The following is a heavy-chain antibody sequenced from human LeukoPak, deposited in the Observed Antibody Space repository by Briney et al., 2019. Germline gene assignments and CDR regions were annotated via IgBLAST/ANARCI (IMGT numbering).Heavy chain of an antibody. V-gene: IGHV3-11*06. CDR2: ISSSSSYT. Sequence: KPGGSLRISCAASGFTFSDYYMSWIRQAPGKGLEWVSYISSSSSYTNYADSVKGRFTISRDNAKNSLYLQMNSLRAEDTAVYYCARDRGRRRATNWFDPWGQGTLVTVSS. CDR1: GFTFSDYY. J-gene: IGHJ5*02. D-gene: IGHD3-16*01. CDR3: ARDRGRRRATNWFDP.